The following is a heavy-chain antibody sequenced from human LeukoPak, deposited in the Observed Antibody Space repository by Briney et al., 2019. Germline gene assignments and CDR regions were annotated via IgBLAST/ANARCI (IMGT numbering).Heavy chain of an antibody. CDR1: GGSISDYY. Sequence: SETLSLTCTVSGGSISDYYWNWIRQPPGKGLEWIGYIYYSGTTNYNPSLESRVTISVDTSKNQFSLKLRYVTAADTAVYYCARQRCSSTSCSQGPDYWGQGTLVTVSS. D-gene: IGHD2-2*01. CDR2: IYYSGTT. CDR3: ARQRCSSTSCSQGPDY. J-gene: IGHJ4*02. V-gene: IGHV4-59*08.